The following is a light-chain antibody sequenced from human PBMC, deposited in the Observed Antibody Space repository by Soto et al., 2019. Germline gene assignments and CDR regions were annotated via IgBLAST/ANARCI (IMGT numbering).Light chain of an antibody. V-gene: IGKV2-28*01. CDR2: LGS. CDR1: QSLHSNGINY. J-gene: IGKJ1*01. Sequence: LVVTQSPRSLPVTPGEPASMSCRASQSLHSNGINYLHWYLQKPGQSPQLLIYLGSNRASGVPGRFSGSGSGTEYTLNIRRVEAEDVGVYYCMQALQKPSTFGQGTKVYIK. CDR3: MQALQKPST.